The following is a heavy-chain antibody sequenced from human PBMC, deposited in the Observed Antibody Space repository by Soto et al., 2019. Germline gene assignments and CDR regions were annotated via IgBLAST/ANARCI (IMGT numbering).Heavy chain of an antibody. Sequence: GASVKVSCKASGGTFSSYAISWVRQAPGQGLEWMGGIIPIFGTANYAQKFQGRVTITADESTSTAYMELSSLRSEDTAVYYCASDVHVVPDAMLWGPRSGYAFDIWGQGTMVTVSS. CDR2: IIPIFGTA. D-gene: IGHD2-2*01. V-gene: IGHV1-69*13. CDR3: ASDVHVVPDAMLWGPRSGYAFDI. J-gene: IGHJ3*02. CDR1: GGTFSSYA.